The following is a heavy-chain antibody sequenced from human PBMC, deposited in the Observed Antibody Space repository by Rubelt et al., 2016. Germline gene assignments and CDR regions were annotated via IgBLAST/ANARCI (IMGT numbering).Heavy chain of an antibody. CDR2: DSAYTGNT. CDR1: GYTFTSYG. J-gene: IGHJ4*02. Sequence: QVQMVQSGAEVKKPGASVKVSCKASGYTFTSYGISWVRRAPGQGLEWMGWDSAYTGNTNYAQKPQGRLTMTTGPSTSTAYMELGSLSSDDAAGYYCASVGIAARLFDYWGQGTLVTVSS. V-gene: IGHV1-18*01. D-gene: IGHD6-6*01. CDR3: ASVGIAARLFDY.